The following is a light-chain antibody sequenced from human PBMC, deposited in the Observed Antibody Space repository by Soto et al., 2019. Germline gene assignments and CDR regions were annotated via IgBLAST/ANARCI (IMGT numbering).Light chain of an antibody. CDR1: QSVVTN. CDR2: GAS. V-gene: IGKV3-15*01. CDR3: QQYKNWPPWP. J-gene: IGKJ1*01. Sequence: EVERTQSAATGSVSPWERANISCRASQSVVTNLAWYQQKPCQAHSLIIYGASTRATGIPARFSGSGSGTEFTHTISSLQSEDFAVYYCQQYKNWPPWPFGQRTKL.